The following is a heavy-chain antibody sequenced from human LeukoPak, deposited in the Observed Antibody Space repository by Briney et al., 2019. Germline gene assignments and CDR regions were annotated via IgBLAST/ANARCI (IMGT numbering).Heavy chain of an antibody. D-gene: IGHD2-2*03. CDR3: ARDPGYCSSTSCYPVFDY. J-gene: IGHJ4*02. CDR2: IWYDGSNK. V-gene: IGHV3-33*01. CDR1: GFTFSSYG. Sequence: PGRSLRLSCAASGFTFSSYGMHWVRQAPGKGLEWVAVIWYDGSNKYYADSVKGRFTITRDNSKNTLYLQMNSIRAEDTTVYYCARDPGYCSSTSCYPVFDYWGQGTLVTVSS.